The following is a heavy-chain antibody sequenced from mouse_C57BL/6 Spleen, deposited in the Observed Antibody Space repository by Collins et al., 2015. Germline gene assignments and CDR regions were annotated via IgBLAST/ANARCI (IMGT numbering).Heavy chain of an antibody. CDR1: GYAFSSSW. D-gene: IGHD2-4*01. V-gene: IGHV1-82*01. J-gene: IGHJ3*01. CDR3: ARMDDYDESLSAY. CDR2: IYPGDGDT. Sequence: QVQLQQSGPELVKPGASVKISCKASGYAFSSSWMNWVKQRPGQGLEWIGRIYPGDGDTNYNGKFKGKATLTADKSSSTAYMQLSSLTSVDSAVYFCARMDDYDESLSAYWGQGTLVTVSA.